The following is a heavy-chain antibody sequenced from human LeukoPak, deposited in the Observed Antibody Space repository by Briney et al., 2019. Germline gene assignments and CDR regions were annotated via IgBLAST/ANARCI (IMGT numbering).Heavy chain of an antibody. V-gene: IGHV4-59*12. Sequence: SETLSLTCTVSGGSISSYYWSGVRQPPGKGLEWIGHIYYSGSTNYNPSLKSRVTISVDTSKNQFSLKLSSVTAADTAVYYCARLKGIAAPRSAFDIWGQGTMVTVSS. CDR1: GGSISSYY. J-gene: IGHJ3*02. CDR3: ARLKGIAAPRSAFDI. CDR2: IYYSGST. D-gene: IGHD6-13*01.